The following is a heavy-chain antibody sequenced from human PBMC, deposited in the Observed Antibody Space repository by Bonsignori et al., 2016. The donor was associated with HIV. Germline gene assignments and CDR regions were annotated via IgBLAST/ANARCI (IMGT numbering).Heavy chain of an antibody. V-gene: IGHV1-8*01. D-gene: IGHD6-6*01. Sequence: WVRQAPGQGLEWMGWMNPNSGNTGYAQKFQGRVTMTRNTSISTAYMELSSLRSEDTAVYYCARGEIAARPFDYWGQGTLVTVSS. CDR2: MNPNSGNT. J-gene: IGHJ4*02. CDR3: ARGEIAARPFDY.